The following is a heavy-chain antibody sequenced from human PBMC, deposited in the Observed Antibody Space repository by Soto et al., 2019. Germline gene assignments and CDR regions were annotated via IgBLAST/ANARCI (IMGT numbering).Heavy chain of an antibody. V-gene: IGHV5-51*01. Sequence: GESLKISCKGSGYSFTSYWIGWVRQMPGKGLEWMGIIYPGDSDTRYSPSFQGQVTISADKSISTAYLPWSSLKASDTAMYYCARHGRQGDRRKGYGMDVWGQGTTVTVSS. J-gene: IGHJ6*02. D-gene: IGHD1-26*01. CDR2: IYPGDSDT. CDR1: GYSFTSYW. CDR3: ARHGRQGDRRKGYGMDV.